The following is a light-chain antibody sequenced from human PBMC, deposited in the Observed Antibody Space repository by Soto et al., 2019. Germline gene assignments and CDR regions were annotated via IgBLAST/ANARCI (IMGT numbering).Light chain of an antibody. V-gene: IGLV2-8*01. CDR3: SSYAGSNGPVI. CDR2: EVS. CDR1: SSDIGAYNH. Sequence: QSALTQPPSASGSLGQSVTISCTGTSSDIGAYNHVSWYQQHPGKAPRFIIYEVSQRPSGVPDRFSGSKSGNTASLTVSGLQADDEADYYCSSYAGSNGPVIFGGGTKLTVL. J-gene: IGLJ2*01.